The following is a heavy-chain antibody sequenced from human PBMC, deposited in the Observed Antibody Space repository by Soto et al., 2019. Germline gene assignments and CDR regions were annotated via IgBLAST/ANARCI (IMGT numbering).Heavy chain of an antibody. CDR2: ITGSGRDT. CDR1: GFTFRNNV. V-gene: IGHV3-23*01. D-gene: IGHD2-8*01. J-gene: IGHJ4*02. CDR3: AKNGLDNSPSAIDS. Sequence: PGGSLRLSCAASGFTFRNNVLSWVRQAPGKGLDWVSGITGSGRDTYYADSVKGRFTISRDNSKNMVSLQMNSLRAEDTALYYCAKNGLDNSPSAIDSWGPGTLVTVSS.